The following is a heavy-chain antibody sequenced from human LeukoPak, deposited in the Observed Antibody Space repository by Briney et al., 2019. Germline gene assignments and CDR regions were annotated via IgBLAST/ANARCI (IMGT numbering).Heavy chain of an antibody. Sequence: GGSLRLSCVASGLPIADFAMHWVREAPGKGLVWVSLISGDGGSTYYADSVKGRFSISRDNSKNSLYLQMNSLRTEDTALYYCAKGFVGGASDYWGQGPLVTVSS. CDR3: AKGFVGGASDY. J-gene: IGHJ4*02. CDR2: ISGDGGST. V-gene: IGHV3-43*02. D-gene: IGHD1-26*01. CDR1: GLPIADFA.